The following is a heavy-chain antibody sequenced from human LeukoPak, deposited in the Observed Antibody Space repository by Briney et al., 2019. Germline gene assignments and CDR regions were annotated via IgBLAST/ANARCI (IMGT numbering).Heavy chain of an antibody. V-gene: IGHV3-7*01. CDR3: TRGGGQLDF. J-gene: IGHJ4*02. CDR1: GFTFSNSW. Sequence: PGGSLRLSCAAFGFTFSNSWMSWVRQAPGKGLEWVANMNQDGRSIYYVDSVKGRFTISRENAKYSLYLHMNSLRAEDTAVYYCTRGGGQLDFWGRGTLVTVSS. D-gene: IGHD1-1*01. CDR2: MNQDGRSI.